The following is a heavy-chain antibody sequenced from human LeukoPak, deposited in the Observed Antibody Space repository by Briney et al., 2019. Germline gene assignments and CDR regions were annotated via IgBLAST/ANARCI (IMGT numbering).Heavy chain of an antibody. CDR3: ASGGSYGSGSADERSLAYNWFDP. V-gene: IGHV4-34*01. CDR1: GGSFSGYY. J-gene: IGHJ5*02. CDR2: INHSGST. Sequence: SETLSLTCAVYGGSFSGYYWSWIRQPPGKGLEWIGEINHSGSTNYNPSLKRRVTISVDTSKNQFSLKLSSVTAADTAVYYCASGGSYGSGSADERSLAYNWFDPWGQGTLVTVSS. D-gene: IGHD3-10*01.